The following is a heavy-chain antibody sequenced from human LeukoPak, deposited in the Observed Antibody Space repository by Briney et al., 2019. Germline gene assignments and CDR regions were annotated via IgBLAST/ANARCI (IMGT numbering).Heavy chain of an antibody. CDR1: GYTFTSYY. V-gene: IGHV1-2*02. D-gene: IGHD3-3*01. Sequence: ASVKVSCKASGYTFTSYYMHWVRQAPGQGREWMGWINPNSGGTNYAQKFQGRVTMTRDTSISTAYMELSRLRSDDTAVYYCARPITDYDSYGMDVWGQGTTVTVSS. J-gene: IGHJ6*02. CDR2: INPNSGGT. CDR3: ARPITDYDSYGMDV.